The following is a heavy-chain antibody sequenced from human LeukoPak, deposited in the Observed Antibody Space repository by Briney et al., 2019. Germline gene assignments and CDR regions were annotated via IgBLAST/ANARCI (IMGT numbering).Heavy chain of an antibody. CDR2: MNPNSGNT. J-gene: IGHJ4*02. D-gene: IGHD6-13*01. V-gene: IGHV1-8*01. CDR1: GYTFTSYD. CDR3: ARFASSSWYYFDY. Sequence: ASVKVSCKASGYTFTSYDINWVRQATGQGLEWMGWMNPNSGNTGYAQKFRGRVTMTRNTSISTAYMELSSLRSEDTAAYYRARFASSSWYYFDYWGQGTLVTVSS.